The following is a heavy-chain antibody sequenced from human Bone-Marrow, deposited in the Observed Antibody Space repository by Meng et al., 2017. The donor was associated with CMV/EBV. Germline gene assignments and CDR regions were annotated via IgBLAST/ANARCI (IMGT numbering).Heavy chain of an antibody. CDR3: ARERGGGP. Sequence: GESLKISCAASGFTFSSYAMHWVRQAPGKGLEWVAVISYDGSNKYYADSVKGRFTISRDNSKNSLYLQMNSLGAEDTAVYYCARERGGGPWGQGTTVTVSS. CDR1: GFTFSSYA. V-gene: IGHV3-30-3*01. J-gene: IGHJ6*02. D-gene: IGHD5-12*01. CDR2: ISYDGSNK.